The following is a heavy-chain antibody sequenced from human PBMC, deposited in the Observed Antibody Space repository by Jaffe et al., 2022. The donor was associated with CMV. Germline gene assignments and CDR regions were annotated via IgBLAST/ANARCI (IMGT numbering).Heavy chain of an antibody. Sequence: EVQLLESGGGLVQPGGSLRLSCAASGFTFSSYAMSWVRQAPGKGLEWVSAISGSGGSTYYADSVKGRFTISRDNSKNTLYLQMNSLRAEDTAVYYCAKVVGYYYDSSGYSDYWGQGTLVTVSS. CDR1: GFTFSSYA. J-gene: IGHJ4*02. V-gene: IGHV3-23*01. CDR2: ISGSGGST. D-gene: IGHD3-22*01. CDR3: AKVVGYYYDSSGYSDY.